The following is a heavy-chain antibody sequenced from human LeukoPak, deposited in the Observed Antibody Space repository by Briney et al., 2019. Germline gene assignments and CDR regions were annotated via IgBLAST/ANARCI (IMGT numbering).Heavy chain of an antibody. V-gene: IGHV3-64*01. CDR2: ISSNGGST. CDR1: GFTFSSYA. D-gene: IGHD3-10*01. J-gene: IGHJ6*02. CDR3: VRGRIKYYYGSGSASGYYYYGMDV. Sequence: GGSLRLSCAASGFTFSSYAMHWLRQAPGKGLEYVSAISSNGGSTYYANSVKGRFTISRDNSKNTLYLQMGSLRAEDMAVYYCVRGRIKYYYGSGSASGYYYYGMDVWGQGTTVTVSS.